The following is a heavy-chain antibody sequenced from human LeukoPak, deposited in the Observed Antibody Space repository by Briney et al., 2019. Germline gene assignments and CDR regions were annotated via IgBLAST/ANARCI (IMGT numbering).Heavy chain of an antibody. CDR3: ARAVGIRYFDWLSAYYFDY. J-gene: IGHJ4*02. D-gene: IGHD3-9*01. V-gene: IGHV1-2*02. CDR2: INPNSGGT. Sequence: ASVKVSCKASGYTFTGYYMHWVRQAAGKGLEWMGWINPNSGGTNYAQKFQGRVIMTRDTSISTAYMELSRLRSDDTAVYYCARAVGIRYFDWLSAYYFDYWGQGTLVTVSS. CDR1: GYTFTGYY.